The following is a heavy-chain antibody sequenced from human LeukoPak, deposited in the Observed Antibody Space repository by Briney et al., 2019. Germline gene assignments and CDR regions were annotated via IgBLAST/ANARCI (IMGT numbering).Heavy chain of an antibody. V-gene: IGHV1-18*01. CDR1: GYTFTNFG. D-gene: IGHD3-16*01. J-gene: IGHJ4*02. CDR3: ARTPPTRQGLGFDY. CDR2: ISANDGNK. Sequence: ASVKVSCKASGYTFTNFGFTWVRQAPGQGLEWVGWISANDGNKNYAQNLQGRVTLTTDTSTSTAYMDLRSLTADDTAVYYSARTPPTRQGLGFDYWGQGTLVTVSS.